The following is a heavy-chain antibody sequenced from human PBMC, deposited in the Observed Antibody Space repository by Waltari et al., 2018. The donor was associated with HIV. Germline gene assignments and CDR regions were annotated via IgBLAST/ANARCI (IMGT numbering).Heavy chain of an antibody. CDR3: AKSGGDILTGHSYYYYGMDV. V-gene: IGHV3-23*01. D-gene: IGHD3-9*01. CDR1: GFTFSSYA. CDR2: IRGSGRST. Sequence: QLLESGGGLVQPGGSLRLSCAASGFTFSSYAMSWVRQAPGEGLEWVSSIRGSGRSTYYADSVKGRFTISRDNSKNTVYLQMNSLRAEDTAVYYCAKSGGDILTGHSYYYYGMDVWGLGTTVTVSS. J-gene: IGHJ6*02.